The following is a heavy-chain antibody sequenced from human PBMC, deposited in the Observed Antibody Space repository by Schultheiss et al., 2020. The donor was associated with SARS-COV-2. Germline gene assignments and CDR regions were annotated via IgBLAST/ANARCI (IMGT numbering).Heavy chain of an antibody. J-gene: IGHJ6*02. CDR3: ARGAGYIAVAGSSGMDV. Sequence: GGSLRLSCAASGLTFSSYEMNWVRQAPGKGLEWVSYISSSGSTIYYADSVKGRFTISRDNAKNSLYLQMNSLRAEDTAVYYCARGAGYIAVAGSSGMDVWGQGTTVTVSS. CDR2: ISSSGSTI. CDR1: GLTFSSYE. D-gene: IGHD6-19*01. V-gene: IGHV3-48*03.